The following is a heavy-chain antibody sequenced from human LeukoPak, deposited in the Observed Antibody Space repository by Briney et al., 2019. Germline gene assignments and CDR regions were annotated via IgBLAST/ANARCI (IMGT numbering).Heavy chain of an antibody. D-gene: IGHD3-22*01. CDR3: ARVLAGYYDSSGYSGNDAFDI. Sequence: KPGVPLRLSCAASGFTFSRYSMNWARQAPGKGLEWVSSISSSSSYIYYADSVKGRFTIYRDNAKNSLYLQMNSLRAEDTAVYYCARVLAGYYDSSGYSGNDAFDIWGQGTMVTVSS. V-gene: IGHV3-21*01. CDR1: GFTFSRYS. J-gene: IGHJ3*02. CDR2: ISSSSSYI.